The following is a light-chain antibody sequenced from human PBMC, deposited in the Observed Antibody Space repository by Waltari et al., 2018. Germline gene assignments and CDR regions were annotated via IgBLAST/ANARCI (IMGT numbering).Light chain of an antibody. CDR3: SSYAGSSKGV. V-gene: IGLV2-23*02. Sequence: QSALTQPASVSGSPGQSITIPCTGTSSDVGNYKRVSWYHQHPGKAPKLMIYAVSTRPSGVSDRFSGSKSGDMASLTISGLQPEDEAEYFCSSYAGSSKGVFGGGTKVTVL. CDR2: AVS. J-gene: IGLJ2*01. CDR1: SSDVGNYKR.